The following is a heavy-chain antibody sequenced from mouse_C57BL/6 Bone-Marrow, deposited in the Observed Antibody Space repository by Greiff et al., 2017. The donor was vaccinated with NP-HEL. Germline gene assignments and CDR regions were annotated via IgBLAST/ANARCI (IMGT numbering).Heavy chain of an antibody. CDR1: GFTFSDYG. CDR2: ISSGSSTI. D-gene: IGHD1-1*01. CDR3: ARPVVAEYYFDY. V-gene: IGHV5-17*01. Sequence: EVKLMESGGGLVKPGGSLKLSCAASGFTFSDYGMHWVRQAPEKGLEWVAYISSGSSTIYYADTVKGRFTISRDNAKNTLFLQMTSLRSEDTAMYYCARPVVAEYYFDYWGQGTTLTVSS. J-gene: IGHJ2*01.